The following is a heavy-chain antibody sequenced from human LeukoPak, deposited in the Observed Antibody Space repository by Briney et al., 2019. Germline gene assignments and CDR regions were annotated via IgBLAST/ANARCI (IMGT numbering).Heavy chain of an antibody. J-gene: IGHJ6*04. Sequence: SVKVSCKASGGTFSSYAISWVRQAPGQGLEWMGGIIPIFGTANYAQKFQGRVTITADKSTSTAYMELSSLRSEDTAVYYCARDYNDVLTGFTIWYYYGMDVWGKGTTVTVSS. D-gene: IGHD3-9*01. V-gene: IGHV1-69*06. CDR1: GGTFSSYA. CDR2: IIPIFGTA. CDR3: ARDYNDVLTGFTIWYYYGMDV.